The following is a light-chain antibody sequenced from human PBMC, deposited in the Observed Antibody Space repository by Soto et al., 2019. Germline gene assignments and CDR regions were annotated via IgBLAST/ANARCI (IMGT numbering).Light chain of an antibody. Sequence: VVVTQSPLSLPVNLGRPASISCRSSQSLVHTNGNTYVSWYHQRPGQSPRRLIYMVSNRDSGVPDRFSGSGSGADFTLKISRVETEDVGVYYCMQGTHWPRAFGQGTRLE. J-gene: IGKJ5*01. CDR2: MVS. V-gene: IGKV2-30*02. CDR1: QSLVHTNGNTY. CDR3: MQGTHWPRA.